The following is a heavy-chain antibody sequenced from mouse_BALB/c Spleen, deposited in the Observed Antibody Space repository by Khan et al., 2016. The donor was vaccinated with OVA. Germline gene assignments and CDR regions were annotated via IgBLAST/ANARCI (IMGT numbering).Heavy chain of an antibody. D-gene: IGHD2-3*01. CDR3: ARIALLLHYAMDY. Sequence: QVTLKESGPGILQPSQTLSLTCSFSGFSLSSSGMGVIWIRQPSGKGLEWLAHIYWDDDKRYNPSLKSRLTISRDTSRNQVFLKITSVDTADTATYYCARIALLLHYAMDYWGQGTSVTVSS. V-gene: IGHV8-12*01. CDR1: GFSLSSSGMG. J-gene: IGHJ4*01. CDR2: IYWDDDK.